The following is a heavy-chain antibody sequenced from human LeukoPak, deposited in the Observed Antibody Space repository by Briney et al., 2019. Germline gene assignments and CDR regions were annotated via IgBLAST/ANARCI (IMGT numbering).Heavy chain of an antibody. V-gene: IGHV5-51*01. CDR3: ARPRTSDYYGSGGYDY. Sequence: GESLKISCKGSGYSFTSYWIGWVRQMPGKGLEWMGIIYPGDSDTRYSPSFQGQVTISADKSISTAYLQWSSLKASDTAMYYCARPRTSDYYGSGGYDYWGQGTLVTVSS. CDR1: GYSFTSYW. D-gene: IGHD3-10*01. CDR2: IYPGDSDT. J-gene: IGHJ4*02.